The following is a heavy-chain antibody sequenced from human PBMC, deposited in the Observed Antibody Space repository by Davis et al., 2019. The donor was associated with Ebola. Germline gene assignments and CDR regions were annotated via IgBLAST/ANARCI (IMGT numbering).Heavy chain of an antibody. V-gene: IGHV1-46*01. CDR3: ARGGEIVVVPAAISPYGMDV. D-gene: IGHD2-2*01. CDR1: GYTFTSYY. CDR2: INPSGGST. Sequence: ASVKVSCKASGYTFTSYYMHWVRQAPGQGLEWMGIINPSGGSTSYAQKFQGRVTMTRDTSTSTVYMELSSLRSEDTAVYYCARGGEIVVVPAAISPYGMDVWGQGTTVTVSS. J-gene: IGHJ6*02.